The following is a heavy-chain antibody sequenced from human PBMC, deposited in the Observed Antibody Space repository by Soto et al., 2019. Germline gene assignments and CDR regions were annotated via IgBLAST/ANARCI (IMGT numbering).Heavy chain of an antibody. Sequence: GESLKISCKGSGYSFTSYWISWVRQMPGKGLEWMGRIDPSDSYTNYSPSFQGHVTISADKSISTAYLQWSSLKASDTAMYYCASRKPRGYSGYGPLGDAFDIWGQGTMVTVSS. CDR3: ASRKPRGYSGYGPLGDAFDI. J-gene: IGHJ3*02. D-gene: IGHD5-12*01. CDR2: IDPSDSYT. V-gene: IGHV5-10-1*01. CDR1: GYSFTSYW.